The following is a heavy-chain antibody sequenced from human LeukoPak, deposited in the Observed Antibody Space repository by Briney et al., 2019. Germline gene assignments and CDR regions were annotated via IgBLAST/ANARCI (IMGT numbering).Heavy chain of an antibody. D-gene: IGHD2-2*02. CDR3: ARRRVNYCSSTSCYIGWFDP. V-gene: IGHV4-34*01. CDR1: GGSISSYY. J-gene: IGHJ5*02. CDR2: INHSGST. Sequence: PSETLSLTCTVSGGSISSYYWSWIRQPPGKGLEWIGEINHSGSTNYNPSLKSRVTISVDTSKNQFSLKLSSVTAADTAVYYCARRRVNYCSSTSCYIGWFDPWGQGTLVTVSS.